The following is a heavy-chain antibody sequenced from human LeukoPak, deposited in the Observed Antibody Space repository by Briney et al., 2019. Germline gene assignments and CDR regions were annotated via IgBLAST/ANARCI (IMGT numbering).Heavy chain of an antibody. Sequence: ASVKVSCKASGYTFTGYYMHWVRQAPGQGLEWMGWINPNSGGTNYAQKFQGRVTMTRDTSISTAYMELTSLRSDDTAVYYCATTRVTTTRLDYWGQGTLVTVSS. D-gene: IGHD5-12*01. CDR1: GYTFTGYY. CDR3: ATTRVTTTRLDY. CDR2: INPNSGGT. J-gene: IGHJ4*02. V-gene: IGHV1-2*02.